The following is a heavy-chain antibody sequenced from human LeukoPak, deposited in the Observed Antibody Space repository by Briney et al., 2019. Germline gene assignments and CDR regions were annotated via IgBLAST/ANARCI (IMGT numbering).Heavy chain of an antibody. CDR1: GFTFDDYG. CDR3: AKATFGTGIAAAGLDP. V-gene: IGHV3-9*01. J-gene: IGHJ5*02. Sequence: GRSLRLSCAASGFTFDDYGMHWVRQAPGKGLEWVSGISWNSGSIGYADSVKGRFTISRDNAKNSLYLQMNSLRAEDTALYYCAKATFGTGIAAAGLDPWGQGTLVTVSS. D-gene: IGHD6-13*01. CDR2: ISWNSGSI.